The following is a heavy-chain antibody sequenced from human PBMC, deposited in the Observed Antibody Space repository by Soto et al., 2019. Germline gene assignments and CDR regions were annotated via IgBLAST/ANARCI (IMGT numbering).Heavy chain of an antibody. CDR1: GFTFSSYA. CDR3: AKDLPSGSHDY. J-gene: IGHJ4*02. D-gene: IGHD1-26*01. V-gene: IGHV3-23*01. CDR2: ISGSGGST. Sequence: EVQLLESGGGLVQPGGSLRLSCAASGFTFSSYAMSWVRQAPGKGLEWVSAISGSGGSTYYADSVKGRFTISRDNSKNTPDLQMDSLRADDPAVYYLAKDLPSGSHDYWGQGTPVTVSS.